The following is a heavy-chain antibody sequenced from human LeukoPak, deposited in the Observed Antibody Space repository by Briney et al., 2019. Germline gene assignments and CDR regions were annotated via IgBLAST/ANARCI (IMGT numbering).Heavy chain of an antibody. CDR3: ARARWGQDYFDY. J-gene: IGHJ4*02. CDR1: GGTFSSYA. D-gene: IGHD3-16*01. V-gene: IGHV1-69*13. CDR2: IIPIFGTA. Sequence: ASVKVSCKASGGTFSSYAISWVRQAPGQGLEWMGGIIPIFGTANYAQKFQGRVTITADESTSTAYMELSSLRSEDTAVYYCARARWGQDYFDYWGQGTLVTVSS.